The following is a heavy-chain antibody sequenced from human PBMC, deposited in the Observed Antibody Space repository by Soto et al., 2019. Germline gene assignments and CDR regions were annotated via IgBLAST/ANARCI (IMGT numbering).Heavy chain of an antibody. Sequence: SGPTLVNPTQTLTLTCTFSGFSLSTSGVGVGWIRQPPGKALEWLALIYWNDDKRYSPSLKSRLTITKDTSKNQVVLTMTNMDPVDTATYYCAHSFPEYSSAVAATGYYGMDVWGQGXTVTVYS. CDR1: GFSLSTSGVG. CDR2: IYWNDDK. J-gene: IGHJ6*02. CDR3: AHSFPEYSSAVAATGYYGMDV. V-gene: IGHV2-5*01. D-gene: IGHD6-19*01.